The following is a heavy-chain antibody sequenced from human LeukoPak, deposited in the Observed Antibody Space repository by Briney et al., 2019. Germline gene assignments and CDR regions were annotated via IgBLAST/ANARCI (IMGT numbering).Heavy chain of an antibody. CDR3: ASNALHYDILTGYERVFDY. D-gene: IGHD3-9*01. V-gene: IGHV4-34*01. J-gene: IGHJ4*02. CDR1: GWSFSGYY. CDR2: INHSGST. Sequence: SETLSLTCAVYGWSFSGYYWSWIRQPPGKGLEWIGEINHSGSTNYNPSLKSRVTISVDTSKNQFSLKLSSVTAADTAVYYCASNALHYDILTGYERVFDYWGQGTLVTVSS.